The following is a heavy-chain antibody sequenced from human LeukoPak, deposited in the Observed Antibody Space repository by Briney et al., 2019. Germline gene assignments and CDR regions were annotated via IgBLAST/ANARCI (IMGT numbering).Heavy chain of an antibody. CDR1: GYTFTSYA. Sequence: ASLKVSCKASGYTFTSYAMHWVRQAPGQRLEWMGWINAGTGNTKYSQKFQGTVTITRDTSASTAYMELSSLRSEDTAVYYCAREAGYSSTFDYWGQGTLVTVSS. J-gene: IGHJ4*02. CDR2: INAGTGNT. CDR3: AREAGYSSTFDY. D-gene: IGHD6-19*01. V-gene: IGHV1-3*01.